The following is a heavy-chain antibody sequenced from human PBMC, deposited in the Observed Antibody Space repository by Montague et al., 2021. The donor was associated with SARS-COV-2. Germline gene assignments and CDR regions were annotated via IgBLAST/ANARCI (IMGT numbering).Heavy chain of an antibody. CDR2: ISHEGSYK. J-gene: IGHJ6*02. Sequence: SLSLSFSASGFTFSSYALHWVRQAPGKGLEWVADISHEGSYKYYADSVKGRFTISRDNSKNTLYLDMNSLRAEDTALYYCARDLESTGYFDPYYYHGMDVWGQGTTATVSS. CDR3: ARDLESTGYFDPYYYHGMDV. D-gene: IGHD3-9*01. CDR1: GFTFSSYA. V-gene: IGHV3-30*04.